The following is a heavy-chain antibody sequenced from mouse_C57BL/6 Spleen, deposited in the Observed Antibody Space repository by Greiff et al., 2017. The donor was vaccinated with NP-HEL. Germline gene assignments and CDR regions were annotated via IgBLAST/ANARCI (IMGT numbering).Heavy chain of an antibody. J-gene: IGHJ2*01. V-gene: IGHV1-39*01. CDR3: AISYYGSSWLGY. CDR1: GYSFTDYN. D-gene: IGHD1-1*01. CDR2: INPNYGTT. Sequence: VQLKESGPELVKPGASVKISCKASGYSFTDYNMNWVKQSNGKSLEWIGVINPNYGTTSYNQKFKGKATLTVDQSSSTAYMQLNSLTSEDSAVYYCAISYYGSSWLGYWGQGTTLTVSS.